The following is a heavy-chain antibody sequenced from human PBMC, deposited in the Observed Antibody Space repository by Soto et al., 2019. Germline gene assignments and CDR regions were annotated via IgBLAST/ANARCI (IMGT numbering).Heavy chain of an antibody. V-gene: IGHV4-34*01. CDR1: GGSFSGYY. CDR3: AGGWLGRYYYDSSGYYDY. CDR2: INHSGST. J-gene: IGHJ4*02. Sequence: SETLSLTCAVYGGSFSGYYWSWIRQPPGKGLEWIGEINHSGSTNYNPSLKSRVTISVDTSKNQFSLKLSSVTAADTAVYYCAGGWLGRYYYDSSGYYDYWGQGTLVTVS. D-gene: IGHD3-22*01.